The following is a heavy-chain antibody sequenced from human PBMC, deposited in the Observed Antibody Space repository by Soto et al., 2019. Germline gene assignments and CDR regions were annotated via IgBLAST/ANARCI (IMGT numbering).Heavy chain of an antibody. CDR2: ISGSGGST. CDR1: GFTFSSYA. V-gene: IGHV3-23*01. CDR3: AKGVYSSGDSGLILGPPNYYGMDV. D-gene: IGHD6-19*01. Sequence: GGSLRLSCAASGFTFSSYAMSWVRQAPGKGLEWVSAISGSGGSTYYADSVKGRFTISRDNSKNTLYLQMNSLRAEDTAVYYCAKGVYSSGDSGLILGPPNYYGMDVWGQGTTVTVSS. J-gene: IGHJ6*02.